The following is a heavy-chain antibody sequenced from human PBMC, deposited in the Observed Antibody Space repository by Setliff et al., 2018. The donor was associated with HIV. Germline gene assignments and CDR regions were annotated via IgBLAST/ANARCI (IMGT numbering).Heavy chain of an antibody. V-gene: IGHV3-23*01. D-gene: IGHD2-2*01. J-gene: IGHJ6*03. CDR2: ISGSGITT. CDR1: GFIFNNYA. CDR3: AKSGYCGSATCRNFYYYMDV. Sequence: PGGSLRLSCAASGFIFNNYALNWVRQAPGKGLEWVSAISGSGITTYSAGSVKGRFSISRDNSKNTLYLQMNSLRAEDTAVYYCAKSGYCGSATCRNFYYYMDVWGKGTTVTVSS.